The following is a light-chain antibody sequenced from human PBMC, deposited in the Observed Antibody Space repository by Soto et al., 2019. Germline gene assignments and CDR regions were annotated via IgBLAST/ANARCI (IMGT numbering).Light chain of an antibody. CDR2: KAS. CDR3: QQYNTYPMFT. Sequence: EIQLTQSPSTLSDSLGERVTFTCRASQSIGTWLAWYQQKPGKAPNLLIYKASTLESGVPSRFGGSGSGTDFALTISSLQPDDSATYYCQQYNTYPMFTFGQGTKVDIK. CDR1: QSIGTW. V-gene: IGKV1-5*03. J-gene: IGKJ2*01.